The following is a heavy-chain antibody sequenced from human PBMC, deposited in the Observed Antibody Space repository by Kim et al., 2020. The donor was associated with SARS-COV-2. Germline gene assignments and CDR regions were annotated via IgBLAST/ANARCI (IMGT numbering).Heavy chain of an antibody. J-gene: IGHJ4*02. D-gene: IGHD6-13*01. V-gene: IGHV3-64D*09. Sequence: YYSDSVKGRFTNSRDNSKNTLDLQMSSLRGEDTAVYYCVKDSSSWYYFDHWGQGTLVTVSS. CDR3: VKDSSSWYYFDH.